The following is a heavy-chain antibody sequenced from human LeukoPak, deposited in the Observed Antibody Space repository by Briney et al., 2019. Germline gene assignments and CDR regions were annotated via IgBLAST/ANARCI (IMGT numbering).Heavy chain of an antibody. CDR3: AAVQVGANYYFDY. CDR2: IVVGSGNT. V-gene: IGHV1-58*02. D-gene: IGHD1-26*01. J-gene: IGHJ4*02. Sequence: GASVKVSCKAYGYTFTGYFIHWVRQAPGQGLEWIGWIVVGSGNTNYAQKFQERVTITRDMSTSRAYMELSSLRSEDTAVYYCAAVQVGANYYFDYWGQGTLVTVSS. CDR1: GYTFTGYF.